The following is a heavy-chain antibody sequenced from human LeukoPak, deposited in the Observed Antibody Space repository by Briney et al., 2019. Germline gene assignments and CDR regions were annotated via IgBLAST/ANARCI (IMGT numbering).Heavy chain of an antibody. CDR1: GFTFSSYA. J-gene: IGHJ4*02. CDR2: IGDSGVNT. V-gene: IGHV3-23*01. D-gene: IGHD6-19*01. Sequence: GGTLRLSCAAPGFTFSSYAMSWVRQAPGKGLDWVSVIGDSGVNTDYADSVKGRFTISRDNSKNTLYLQMNSLRAGDPAVYYCAKDRSSGWHYFDYWGQGTLVTVSS. CDR3: AKDRSSGWHYFDY.